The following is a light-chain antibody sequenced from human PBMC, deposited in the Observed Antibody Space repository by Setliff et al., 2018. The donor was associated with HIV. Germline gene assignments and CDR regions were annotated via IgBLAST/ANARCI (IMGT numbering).Light chain of an antibody. CDR3: CSYAGNYTYV. CDR1: SSNIGSNT. Sequence: QSALAQPPSASGTPGQRVTISCSGSSSNIGSNTVTWYQQLPGTAPKLLIYSSNQRPSGVPDRFAGSKSGTSASLAISGLQSEDEADYYCCSYAGNYTYVFGTGTKVTVL. CDR2: SSN. J-gene: IGLJ1*01. V-gene: IGLV1-44*01.